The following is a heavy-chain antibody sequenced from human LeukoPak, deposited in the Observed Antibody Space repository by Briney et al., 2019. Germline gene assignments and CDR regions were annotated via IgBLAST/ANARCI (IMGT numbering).Heavy chain of an antibody. CDR1: GGPFSGYY. CDR3: ATLGYYDSSGYSDYYYYYMDV. CDR2: IYYSGST. Sequence: SETLSLTCAVYGGPFSGYYWSWIRQPPGKGLEWIGYIYYSGSTNYNPSLKSRVTISVDTSKNQFSLKLSSVTAADTAVYYCATLGYYDSSGYSDYYYYYMDVWGKGTTVTVSS. V-gene: IGHV4-59*01. D-gene: IGHD3-22*01. J-gene: IGHJ6*03.